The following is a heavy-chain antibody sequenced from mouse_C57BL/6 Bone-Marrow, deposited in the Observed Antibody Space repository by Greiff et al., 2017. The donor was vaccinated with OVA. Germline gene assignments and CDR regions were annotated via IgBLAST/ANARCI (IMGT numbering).Heavy chain of an antibody. CDR3: ARDEEGWDFEV. CDR2: ISSGSSTI. V-gene: IGHV5-17*01. Sequence: EVQRVESGGGLVKPGGSLKLSCAASGFTFSDYGMHWVRQAPEKGLEWVAYISSGSSTIYYADTVKGRFTISRDNAKNTLFLQMTRLRAEDTAMYYCARDEEGWDFEVWGTGTTVTVSA. J-gene: IGHJ1*03. CDR1: GFTFSDYG.